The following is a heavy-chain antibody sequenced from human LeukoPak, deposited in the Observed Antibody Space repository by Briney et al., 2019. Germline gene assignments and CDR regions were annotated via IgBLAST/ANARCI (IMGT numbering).Heavy chain of an antibody. CDR1: GGTLSSYA. Sequence: ASVKVSCKASGGTLSSYAISWVRQAPGQGLEWMGGIIPIFGTANYAQKFQGRVTITADESTSTAYTELSSLRSEDTAVYYCASCPTPYDAFDIWGQGTVVTVSS. J-gene: IGHJ3*02. CDR3: ASCPTPYDAFDI. V-gene: IGHV1-69*01. CDR2: IIPIFGTA.